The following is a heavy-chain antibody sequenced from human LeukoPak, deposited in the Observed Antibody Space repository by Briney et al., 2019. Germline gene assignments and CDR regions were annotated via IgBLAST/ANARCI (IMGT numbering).Heavy chain of an antibody. V-gene: IGHV3-74*01. Sequence: GGSLRLSCAASGFTFSSYWMHWVRQAPGKGLVWVSRINSDGRSTSYADSVKGRFTISRDNAKNTLYLQMNSLRAEDSAVYYCARDLELVYYDSSGYDYWGQGTLVTVSS. D-gene: IGHD3-22*01. CDR2: INSDGRST. CDR1: GFTFSSYW. J-gene: IGHJ4*02. CDR3: ARDLELVYYDSSGYDY.